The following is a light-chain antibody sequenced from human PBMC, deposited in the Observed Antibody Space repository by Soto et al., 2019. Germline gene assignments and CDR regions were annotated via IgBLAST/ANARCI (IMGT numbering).Light chain of an antibody. V-gene: IGKV3D-15*01. CDR2: GAS. J-gene: IGKJ5*01. CDR3: QHRSIWPVT. Sequence: EIVMTQSPATLSLSPVEIATLFCNASDSVSTNLALYQQKPGQAPRLLIYGASTRATGIPARFSGSGSGTDITLTISSLEPEDFAVYYCQHRSIWPVTCGQGTRLEIK. CDR1: DSVSTN.